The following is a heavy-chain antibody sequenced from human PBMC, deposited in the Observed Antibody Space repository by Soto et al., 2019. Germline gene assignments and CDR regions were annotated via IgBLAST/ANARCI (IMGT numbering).Heavy chain of an antibody. CDR3: AKREPYYDFWSGYRGWFDP. CDR2: INHSGST. D-gene: IGHD3-3*01. J-gene: IGHJ5*02. CDR1: GGSFSGYY. V-gene: IGHV4-34*01. Sequence: QVQLQQWGAGLLKPSETLSLTCAVYGGSFSGYYWSWIRQPPGKGLEWIGEINHSGSTNYNPSLKSRVPISVDTSKNQFSLKLSSVTAADTAVYYCAKREPYYDFWSGYRGWFDPWGQGTLVTVSS.